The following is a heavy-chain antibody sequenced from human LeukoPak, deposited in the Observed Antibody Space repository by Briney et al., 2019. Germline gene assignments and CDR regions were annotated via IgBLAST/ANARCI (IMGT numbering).Heavy chain of an antibody. CDR3: AKDKVGYYDSSLPSF. Sequence: PGGSLRLSSAASGFTLSSYGMHWVRQAPGKGLEWVAVISYDGSNKYYADSVKGRFTISRDNSKNTLYLQMNSLRAEDTAVYYCAKDKVGYYDSSLPSFWGQGTMVTVSS. CDR2: ISYDGSNK. J-gene: IGHJ3*01. V-gene: IGHV3-30*18. CDR1: GFTLSSYG. D-gene: IGHD3-22*01.